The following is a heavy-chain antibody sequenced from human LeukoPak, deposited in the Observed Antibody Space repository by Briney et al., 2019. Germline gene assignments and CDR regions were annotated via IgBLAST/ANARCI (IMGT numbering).Heavy chain of an antibody. CDR3: ARDVDHYDSTGKGLVDI. CDR1: GYTFTSYY. Sequence: ASVTVSFTSSGYTFTSYYIDRGRQAPGQGQGGRGGINPTGGGTNYAQKFQGRLSMTRDTSISTAYMELTRLRSDDAAVYYCARDVDHYDSTGKGLVDIWGQGTLVTVSS. J-gene: IGHJ3*02. CDR2: INPTGGGT. D-gene: IGHD3-22*01. V-gene: IGHV1-2*02.